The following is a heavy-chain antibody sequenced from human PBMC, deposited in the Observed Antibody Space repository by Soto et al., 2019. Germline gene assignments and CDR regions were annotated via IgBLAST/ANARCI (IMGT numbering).Heavy chain of an antibody. CDR2: ISYDGSNK. D-gene: IGHD4-17*01. CDR3: ARSGMNDYGDYLVPPADY. Sequence: QVQLVESGGGVVQPGRSLRLSCAASGFTFSSYAMHWVRQAPGKGLEWVAVISYDGSNKYYADSVKGRFTISRDNSMNTLYLQMNSLRAEDTAVYYCARSGMNDYGDYLVPPADYWGQGTLVTVAS. V-gene: IGHV3-30-3*01. CDR1: GFTFSSYA. J-gene: IGHJ4*02.